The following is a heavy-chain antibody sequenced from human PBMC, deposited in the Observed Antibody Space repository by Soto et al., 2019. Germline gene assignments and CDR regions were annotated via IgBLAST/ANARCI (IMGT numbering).Heavy chain of an antibody. V-gene: IGHV4-34*01. CDR2: INYSVST. D-gene: IGHD2-2*02. CDR1: GGSFSGYY. CDR3: ALFVVYTDYDWDV. Sequence: QVQLQQWGAGLLKPSETLSLTCAMSGGSFSGYYWNWIRQSPGKGLEWIADINYSVSTNYNPSLKSRVTISVDTSKDQFSLKLSSVTAADTAVYYCALFVVYTDYDWDVWGKGTAVTVSS. J-gene: IGHJ6*03.